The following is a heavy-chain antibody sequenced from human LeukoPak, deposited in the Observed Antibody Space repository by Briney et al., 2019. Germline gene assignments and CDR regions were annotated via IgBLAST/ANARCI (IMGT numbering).Heavy chain of an antibody. V-gene: IGHV1-8*01. D-gene: IGHD3-10*01. CDR2: MNPDSGNT. CDR1: GYTFASYD. J-gene: IGHJ4*02. Sequence: ASVKVSCKASGYTFASYDINWMRQATGQGLEWVGWMNPDSGNTGYAQKFQGRVTMTRNTSISTAYMELSSLTSEDTAVYYCARGKRFGELLYGWGQGTLVTVSS. CDR3: ARGKRFGELLYG.